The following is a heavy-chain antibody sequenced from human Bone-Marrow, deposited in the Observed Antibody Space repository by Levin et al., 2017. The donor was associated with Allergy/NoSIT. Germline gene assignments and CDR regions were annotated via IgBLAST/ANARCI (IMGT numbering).Heavy chain of an antibody. Sequence: WVRQAPGQGLEWVGGIVPVFGITNSAQKFQGRVTITADEFTTTVYMELSSLRSEDTAVYYCTRDHSYDSSGSYFYGMDVWGQGTTVTVSS. V-gene: IGHV1-69*01. D-gene: IGHD3-22*01. CDR2: IVPVFGIT. J-gene: IGHJ6*02. CDR3: TRDHSYDSSGSYFYGMDV.